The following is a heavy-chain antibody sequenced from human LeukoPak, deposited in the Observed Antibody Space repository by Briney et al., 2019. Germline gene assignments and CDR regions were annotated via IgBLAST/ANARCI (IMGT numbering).Heavy chain of an antibody. D-gene: IGHD4-11*01. J-gene: IGHJ4*02. CDR3: ARRTVTTSYFDY. V-gene: IGHV4-38-2*01. CDR2: IYHSGST. CDR1: GYSISSGYY. Sequence: PSETLSLTCAVSGYSISSGYYWGWIRQPPGKGLEWIGSIYHSGSTYYNPSLKSRVTISVDTSKNQFSLKLSSVTAADTAVCYCARRTVTTSYFDYWGQGTLVTVSS.